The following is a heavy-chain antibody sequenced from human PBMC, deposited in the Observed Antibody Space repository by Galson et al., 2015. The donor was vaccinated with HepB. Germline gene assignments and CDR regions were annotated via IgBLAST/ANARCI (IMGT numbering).Heavy chain of an antibody. D-gene: IGHD3-10*01. CDR3: AKSLSSGSPLFYFDY. V-gene: IGHV3-23*01. J-gene: IGHJ4*02. CDR2: ISGSGGST. Sequence: SLRLSCAASGFTFSSYAMSWVRQAPGKGLEWVSAISGSGGSTYYADSVKGRFTISRGNSKNTLYLQMNSLRAEDTAVYYCAKSLSSGSPLFYFDYWGQGTLVTVSS. CDR1: GFTFSSYA.